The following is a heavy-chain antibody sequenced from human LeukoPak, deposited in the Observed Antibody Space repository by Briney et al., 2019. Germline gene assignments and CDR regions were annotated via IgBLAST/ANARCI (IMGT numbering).Heavy chain of an antibody. D-gene: IGHD6-13*01. CDR1: GFTFRSYG. CDR2: IWYDGSNK. J-gene: IGHJ4*02. Sequence: GKSLRLSCAASGFTFRSYGMHWVRQAPGKGLEWVGVIWYDGSNKYYADSVKGRFTISRDNSENTLYLQMNSLRAEDTALYYCASDGIAVDRGIGYFDYWGQGTLATVSS. V-gene: IGHV3-33*01. CDR3: ASDGIAVDRGIGYFDY.